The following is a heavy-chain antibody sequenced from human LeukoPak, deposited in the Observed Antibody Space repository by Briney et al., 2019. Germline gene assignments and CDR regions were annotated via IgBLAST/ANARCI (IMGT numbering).Heavy chain of an antibody. CDR3: ARGRWLQPWGYFDY. CDR1: GGTFSSYA. Sequence: SVKVSCKASGGTFSSYAISWVRQAPGQGLEWMGGIIPIFGTANYAQKFQGRVTITTDESTSTAYMELSSLRSQDTAVYYCARGRWLQPWGYFDYWGQGTLVTVSS. V-gene: IGHV1-69*05. CDR2: IIPIFGTA. D-gene: IGHD5-24*01. J-gene: IGHJ4*02.